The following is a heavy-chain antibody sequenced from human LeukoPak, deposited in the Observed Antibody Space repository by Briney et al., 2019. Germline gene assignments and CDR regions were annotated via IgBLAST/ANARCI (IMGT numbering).Heavy chain of an antibody. J-gene: IGHJ4*02. CDR2: IYHSGST. V-gene: IGHV4-4*02. D-gene: IGHD3-22*01. CDR1: GGSISRSNW. Sequence: SETLSLTCAVSGGSISRSNWWSWVRQPPGEGLEWIGEIYHSGSTNYNPSLKSRVTISVDKSKNQFSLKLSSVTAADTAVYYCARQGSGYDFDYWGQGTLVTVSS. CDR3: ARQGSGYDFDY.